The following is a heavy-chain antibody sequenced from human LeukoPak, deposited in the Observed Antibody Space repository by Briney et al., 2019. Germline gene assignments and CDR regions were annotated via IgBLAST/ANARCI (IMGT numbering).Heavy chain of an antibody. CDR2: ISSSSSYI. V-gene: IGHV3-21*01. Sequence: KPGGSLRLSCAASGFTFSSDSMNWVRQAPGKGLEWVSSISSSSSYIDYADSVKGRFTISRDSAKNSLYLQMNSLRAEDTAVYYCAREPPYYYYGMDVWGQGTTVTVSS. CDR3: AREPPYYYYGMDV. J-gene: IGHJ6*02. CDR1: GFTFSSDS.